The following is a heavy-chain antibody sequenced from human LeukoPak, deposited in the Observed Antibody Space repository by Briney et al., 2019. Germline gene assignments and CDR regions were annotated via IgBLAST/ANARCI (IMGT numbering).Heavy chain of an antibody. CDR2: IKEDGTKK. V-gene: IGHV3-7*01. D-gene: IGHD1-1*01. Sequence: GGSLRLSCVASEDSKFSFSRSWMSWVRQAPGKGPEWVANIKEDGTKKYYVDSVRGRFTISRDNAKTSLYLQMNSLRAEDTAVYYCATSVNWVPGDVCGQGTTVSVSS. J-gene: IGHJ6*02. CDR3: ATSVNWVPGDV. CDR1: EDSKFSFSRSW.